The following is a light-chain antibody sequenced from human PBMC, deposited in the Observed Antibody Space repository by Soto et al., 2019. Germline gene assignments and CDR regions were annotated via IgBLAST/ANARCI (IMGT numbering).Light chain of an antibody. CDR1: QSVTTY. CDR3: QQRDNWPPTWT. CDR2: HTS. Sequence: EIVLTQSPATLSLSPGERATLSCRASQSVTTYLAWYQQKPGQAPRLLIYHTSSRAAGIPARFSGSGSGTDFTLTISSLEPEDFAVYYCQQRDNWPPTWTFGQGTKVDIK. V-gene: IGKV3-11*01. J-gene: IGKJ1*01.